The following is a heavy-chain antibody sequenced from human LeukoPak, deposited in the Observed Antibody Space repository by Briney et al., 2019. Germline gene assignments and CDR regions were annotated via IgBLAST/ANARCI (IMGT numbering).Heavy chain of an antibody. Sequence: ASVKVSCKASGYTFTGYYMHWVRQAPGQGLEWMGWINPNSGGTNYAQKFQGRVTMTRDTSISTAYMELSRLRSDDTAVYYCAREIYSGSYYPPEKIVGYWGQGTLVTVSS. CDR3: AREIYSGSYYPPEKIVGY. J-gene: IGHJ4*02. V-gene: IGHV1-2*02. D-gene: IGHD1-26*01. CDR2: INPNSGGT. CDR1: GYTFTGYY.